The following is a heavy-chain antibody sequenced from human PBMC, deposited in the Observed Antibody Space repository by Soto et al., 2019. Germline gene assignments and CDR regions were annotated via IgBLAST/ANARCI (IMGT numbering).Heavy chain of an antibody. J-gene: IGHJ6*02. Sequence: EVQLVESGGGLVQPGGSLRLSCAASGFTFSSYAMHWVRQAPGKGLEYVSAISSNGGSTYYADSVKGRFTISRDNSKNTLYLQMGSLRAEDMAVYYCARRVSRDGYNINYYGMDVWGQGTTVTVSS. CDR3: ARRVSRDGYNINYYGMDV. CDR1: GFTFSSYA. D-gene: IGHD5-12*01. V-gene: IGHV3-64*07. CDR2: ISSNGGST.